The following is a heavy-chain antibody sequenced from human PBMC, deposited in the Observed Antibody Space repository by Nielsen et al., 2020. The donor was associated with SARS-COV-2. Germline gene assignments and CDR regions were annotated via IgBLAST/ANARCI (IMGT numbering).Heavy chain of an antibody. V-gene: IGHV4-30-2*01. Sequence: SETLSLTCAVSGGSISSGGYSWSWIRQPPGKGLEWIGYIYHSGSTYYNPSLKSRVTISVDRSKNQFSLKLSSVTAADTAVYYCARVVLWFGELSYRYFDLWGRGTLVTVSS. J-gene: IGHJ2*01. D-gene: IGHD3-10*01. CDR1: GGSISSGGYS. CDR2: IYHSGST. CDR3: ARVVLWFGELSYRYFDL.